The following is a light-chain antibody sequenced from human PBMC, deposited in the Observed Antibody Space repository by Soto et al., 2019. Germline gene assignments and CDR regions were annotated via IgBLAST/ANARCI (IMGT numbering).Light chain of an antibody. CDR1: SSNIGTNY. J-gene: IGLJ2*01. V-gene: IGLV1-51*01. CDR2: DNS. Sequence: QSVLTQPPSVSAAPGQKVTISCSGSSSNIGTNYVSWYQQLPGTAPKLLIYDNSRRPSGIPDRFSGSKSGTSATLDITGLQTGDEADYYCGTWDSSLTAGVFGGGTQLTVL. CDR3: GTWDSSLTAGV.